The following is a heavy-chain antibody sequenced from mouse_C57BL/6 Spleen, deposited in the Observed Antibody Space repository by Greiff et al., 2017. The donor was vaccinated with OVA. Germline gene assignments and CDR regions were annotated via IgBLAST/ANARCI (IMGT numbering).Heavy chain of an antibody. Sequence: QVQLQQPGAELVKPGASVKMSCKASGYTFTSYWITWVKQRPGQGLEWIGDIYPGSGSTNYNEKFKSKATLTVDTSSSTAYMQLSSLTSEDSAVYYCARSYYDYDDRGDAMDYWGQGTSVTVSS. CDR3: ARSYYDYDDRGDAMDY. V-gene: IGHV1-55*01. J-gene: IGHJ4*01. D-gene: IGHD2-4*01. CDR1: GYTFTSYW. CDR2: IYPGSGST.